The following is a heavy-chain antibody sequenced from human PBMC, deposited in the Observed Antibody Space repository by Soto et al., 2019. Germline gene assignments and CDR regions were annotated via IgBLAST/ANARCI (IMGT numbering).Heavy chain of an antibody. Sequence: SETLSLTCTVSGGSIISGDYYCICIRQPPGKGLEWIGYIYYSGSTYYNPSLKSRVTISVDTSKNQFSLKLSSVTAADTAVYYCARDNILGILYGGMDVWGQGTTVTVSS. CDR1: GGSIISGDYY. V-gene: IGHV4-30-4*01. D-gene: IGHD3-3*01. J-gene: IGHJ6*02. CDR3: ARDNILGILYGGMDV. CDR2: IYYSGST.